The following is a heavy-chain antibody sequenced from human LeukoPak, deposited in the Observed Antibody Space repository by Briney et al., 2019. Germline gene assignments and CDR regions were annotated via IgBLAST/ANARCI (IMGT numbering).Heavy chain of an antibody. CDR2: IYTSGST. Sequence: SETLSLTCTVSGGSISSYYWSWIRQSPGKGLEWIGRIYTSGSTNYNPSLKSRVTMSVDKSKNQFSLKLSSVTAAETAVYYCARETYYYGSGSRAYYMDVWGKGTTVTVSS. J-gene: IGHJ6*03. D-gene: IGHD3-10*01. CDR3: ARETYYYGSGSRAYYMDV. CDR1: GGSISSYY. V-gene: IGHV4-4*07.